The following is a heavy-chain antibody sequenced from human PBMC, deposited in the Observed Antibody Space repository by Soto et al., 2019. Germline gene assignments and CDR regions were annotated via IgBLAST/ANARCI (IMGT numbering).Heavy chain of an antibody. CDR3: AANWNFGLNF. J-gene: IGHJ4*02. CDR1: GFDFSDFH. V-gene: IGHV3-11*03. CDR2: ISSSLGHT. D-gene: IGHD1-1*01. Sequence: PGGSLRHSCAGSGFDFSDFHISWVRQAPGKGLEWISYISSSLGHTDYADSVKGRFTISRDNAKSSVFLEMSDLRSDDTAVYYCAANWNFGLNFWGQGTLVTVSS.